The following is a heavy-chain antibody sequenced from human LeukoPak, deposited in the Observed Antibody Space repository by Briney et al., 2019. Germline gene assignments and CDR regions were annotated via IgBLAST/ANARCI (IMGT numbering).Heavy chain of an antibody. CDR1: GGSISSYY. V-gene: IGHV4-59*01. D-gene: IGHD5-12*01. CDR3: ARDQTITPLDI. J-gene: IGHJ3*02. Sequence: PSETLSLTCTVSGGSISSYYWSWIRQPPAKGLEWIGYIYYSGSTNYNPSLKSRVTISVDTSKNQFSLKLSSVTAADTAVYYCARDQTITPLDIWGQGTMVTVSS. CDR2: IYYSGST.